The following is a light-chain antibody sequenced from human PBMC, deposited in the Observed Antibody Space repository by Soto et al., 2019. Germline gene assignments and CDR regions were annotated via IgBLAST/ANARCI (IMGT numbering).Light chain of an antibody. J-gene: IGKJ1*01. CDR2: DAS. Sequence: DIQMTQSTSTLSASVGDRVTITCLASQSISSWLAWYQQKPGKAPKLLIYDASSLESGVPSRFSGSGSGTEFTLIISNLQPDDFATYYCQQYNSYPWTFGQGTKVDI. CDR3: QQYNSYPWT. V-gene: IGKV1-5*01. CDR1: QSISSW.